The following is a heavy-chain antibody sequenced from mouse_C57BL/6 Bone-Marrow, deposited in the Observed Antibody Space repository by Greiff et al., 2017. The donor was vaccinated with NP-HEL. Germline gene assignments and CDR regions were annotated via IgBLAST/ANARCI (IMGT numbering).Heavy chain of an antibody. D-gene: IGHD3-2*02. Sequence: QVQLQQSGAELVKPGASVKLSCKASGYTFTSYWMHWVKQRPGQGLEWIGMIHPNSGSTNYNEKFTCKATLPVDNSSSPAYMQLSIQTAEDSAVYDCARDRQRRPFYFDYWGQGTTLTVSS. V-gene: IGHV1-64*01. CDR1: GYTFTSYW. CDR3: ARDRQRRPFYFDY. J-gene: IGHJ2*01. CDR2: IHPNSGST.